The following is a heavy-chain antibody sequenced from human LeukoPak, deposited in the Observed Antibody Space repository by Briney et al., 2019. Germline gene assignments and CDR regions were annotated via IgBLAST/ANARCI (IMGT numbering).Heavy chain of an antibody. V-gene: IGHV3-64*01. CDR3: ARWGYSSGHDY. CDR1: GFTFSSYA. Sequence: PGGSLRLSCAASGFTFSSYAMHWVRQAPGKGLEYVSAISSNGGSTYYANSVKGRFTISRDNSKNTLYLQMGSLRAEDMAVYYCARWGYSSGHDYWGQGTLVTVS. D-gene: IGHD6-19*01. CDR2: ISSNGGST. J-gene: IGHJ4*02.